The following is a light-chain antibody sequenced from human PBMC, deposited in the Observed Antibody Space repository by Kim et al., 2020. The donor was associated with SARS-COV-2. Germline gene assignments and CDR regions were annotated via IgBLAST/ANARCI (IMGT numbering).Light chain of an antibody. J-gene: IGLJ3*02. CDR2: KDS. V-gene: IGLV3-25*03. CDR1: ALPKQY. Sequence: VAQGLAARITSAGDALPKQYVYRYQQKPGQAPMIVIYKDSGRPTGIPERFSGSSSGKTVTLTISGVQAEDDADYYCQSADSSGTGVFGGGTQLTVL. CDR3: QSADSSGTGV.